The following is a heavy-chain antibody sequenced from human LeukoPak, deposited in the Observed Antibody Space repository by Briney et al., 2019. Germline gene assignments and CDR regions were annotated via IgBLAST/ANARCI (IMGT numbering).Heavy chain of an antibody. CDR3: AREARAYSLSAAYYYYYMDV. D-gene: IGHD3-16*01. CDR2: INHSGST. Sequence: SETLSLTCAVYGGSFSGYYWSWIRQPPGKGLEWIGEINHSGSTNYNPSLKSRVTISVDTSKNQFSLKLSSVTAADTAVYYCAREARAYSLSAAYYYYYMDVWGKGTTVTVSS. V-gene: IGHV4-34*01. CDR1: GGSFSGYY. J-gene: IGHJ6*03.